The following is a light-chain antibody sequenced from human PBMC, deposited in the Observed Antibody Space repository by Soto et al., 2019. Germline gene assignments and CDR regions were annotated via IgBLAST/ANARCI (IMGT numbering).Light chain of an antibody. J-gene: IGKJ2*01. Sequence: DIVMPQSPDSLAVSLGERATINCKSSQSVLYSSNNRDSLAWYQQKPGLPPKLLIYWASIRASGVPDRFSGGESGTDFTHTISSLQAEDGAVYYCQQYYSTMYTFGQGTKVDIK. CDR1: QSVLYSSNNRDS. CDR2: WAS. CDR3: QQYYSTMYT. V-gene: IGKV4-1*01.